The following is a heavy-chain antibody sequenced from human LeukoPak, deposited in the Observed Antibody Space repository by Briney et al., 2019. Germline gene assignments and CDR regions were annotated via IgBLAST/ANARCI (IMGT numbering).Heavy chain of an antibody. V-gene: IGHV3-64*01. CDR2: ISSNGGST. CDR3: AKDHNIAVAGLFDY. D-gene: IGHD6-19*01. CDR1: GFTFSSYA. J-gene: IGHJ4*02. Sequence: GGSLRLSCAASGFTFSSYAMHWVRQAPGKGLEYVSAISSNGGSTYYANSVKGRFAISRDNSKNTLYLQMNSLRAEDTAVYYCAKDHNIAVAGLFDYWGQGTLVTVSS.